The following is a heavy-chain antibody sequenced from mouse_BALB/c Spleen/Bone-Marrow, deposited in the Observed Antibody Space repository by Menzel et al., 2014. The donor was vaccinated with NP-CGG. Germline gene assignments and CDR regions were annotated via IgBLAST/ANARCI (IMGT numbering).Heavy chain of an antibody. Sequence: EVKLVESGGGVVQPGGSRKLSCAASGFAFSSFGMHWVRQAPEKGLEWVAYISSGSNTIYYADTVKGRFTISRDNPKNTLFLQMTSLRSEDTAMYYCARFGNYVTYWGQGTLVTVSA. V-gene: IGHV5-17*02. CDR3: ARFGNYVTY. CDR2: ISSGSNTI. CDR1: GFAFSSFG. J-gene: IGHJ3*01. D-gene: IGHD2-1*01.